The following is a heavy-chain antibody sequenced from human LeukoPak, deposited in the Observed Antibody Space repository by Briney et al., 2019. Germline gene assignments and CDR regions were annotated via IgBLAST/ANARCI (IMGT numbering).Heavy chain of an antibody. CDR3: ARDSPDYYGSGKTYYYYGMDV. D-gene: IGHD3-10*01. J-gene: IGHJ6*02. Sequence: PGGSLRLSCAASGFTASSNYMSWVRQAPGKGLEWVSVIYSGGSTYYADSVKGRFTISRDNSKNTLYLQMNSLKAEDTAVYYCARDSPDYYGSGKTYYYYGMDVWGQGTTVTVSS. CDR2: IYSGGST. CDR1: GFTASSNY. V-gene: IGHV3-66*01.